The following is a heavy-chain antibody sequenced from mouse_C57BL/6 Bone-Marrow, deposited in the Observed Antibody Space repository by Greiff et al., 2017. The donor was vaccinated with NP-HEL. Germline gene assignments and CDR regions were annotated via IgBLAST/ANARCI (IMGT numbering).Heavy chain of an antibody. CDR3: TTFAGYYFDY. CDR2: IDPENGDT. V-gene: IGHV14-4*01. J-gene: IGHJ2*01. CDR1: GFNIKDDY. Sequence: VQLQQSGAELVRPGASVKLSCTASGFNIKDDYMHWVKQRPEQGLEWIGWIDPENGDTEYASKFQGKAPLTADSSSNPAYLQLSSLTSEDTAVYYCTTFAGYYFDYWGQGTTLTVSS.